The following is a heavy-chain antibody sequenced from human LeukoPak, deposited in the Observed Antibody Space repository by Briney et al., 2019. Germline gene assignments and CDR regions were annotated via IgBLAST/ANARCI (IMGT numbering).Heavy chain of an antibody. CDR1: GFTFSSYS. CDR3: ARDLGGYYYDSSGYYFDY. CDR2: ISSSSSYI. Sequence: GGSLRLSCAASGFTFSSYSMNWVRQAPGKGLEWVSSISSSSSYIYYADSVKGRFTISRDNAKNSLYLQMNSLRAEDTAVYYCARDLGGYYYDSSGYYFDYWAREPWSPSPQ. D-gene: IGHD3-22*01. V-gene: IGHV3-21*01. J-gene: IGHJ4*02.